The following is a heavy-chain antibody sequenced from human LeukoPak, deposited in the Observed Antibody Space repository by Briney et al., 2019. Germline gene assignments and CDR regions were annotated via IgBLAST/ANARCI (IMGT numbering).Heavy chain of an antibody. Sequence: GGSLRLSCAASAFTFSIYTMNWVRQAPGKGLEWVAVISYDGSNKYYADSVKGRFTISRDNSKNTLYLQMNSLRAEDTAVYYCARARVLRISSSHTGAFDIWGQGTMVTVSS. CDR1: AFTFSIYT. J-gene: IGHJ3*02. CDR3: ARARVLRISSSHTGAFDI. CDR2: ISYDGSNK. D-gene: IGHD6-13*01. V-gene: IGHV3-30-3*01.